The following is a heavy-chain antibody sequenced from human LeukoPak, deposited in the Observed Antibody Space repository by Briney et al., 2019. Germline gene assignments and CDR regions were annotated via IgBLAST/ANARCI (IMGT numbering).Heavy chain of an antibody. Sequence: GGSLTLSCAASGFTFRNSAMNWVRQVPGKGLEWVSSIDYDSSHIYYAASVRGRFTISTDNATNSVYLQMHSLRVKDTAVDYCARDPLRGLGVGHYDYWGKGTLVTVSS. CDR3: ARDPLRGLGVGHYDY. CDR2: IDYDSSHI. J-gene: IGHJ4*02. D-gene: IGHD3-3*01. CDR1: GFTFRNSA. V-gene: IGHV3-21*01.